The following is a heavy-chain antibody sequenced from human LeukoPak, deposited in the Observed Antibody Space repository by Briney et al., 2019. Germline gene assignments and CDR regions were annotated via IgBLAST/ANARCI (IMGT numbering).Heavy chain of an antibody. CDR1: GFTFSDYN. V-gene: IGHV3-11*04. CDR2: ITNGGSTI. CDR3: ARASGYWDDY. J-gene: IGHJ4*02. Sequence: GGSLRLSCAASGFTFSDYNMNWVRQAPGKGLEWVSYITNGGSTIHHADSVKGRFTISRDNAKNSLYLQMNSLRAEDTAVYYCARASGYWDDYWGQGTLVTVSS. D-gene: IGHD3-9*01.